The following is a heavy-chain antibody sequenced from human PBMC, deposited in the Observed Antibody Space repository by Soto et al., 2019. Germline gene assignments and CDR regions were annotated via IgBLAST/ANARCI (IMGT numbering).Heavy chain of an antibody. CDR3: ASRVVPAAMAGNDAFDI. Sequence: GGSLRLSCAASGFTFSSYSMNWVRQAPGKGLEWVSSISSSSSYIYYADSVKGRFTISRDNAKNSLYLQMNSLRAEDTAVYYCASRVVPAAMAGNDAFDIWGQGTMVTVSS. CDR1: GFTFSSYS. D-gene: IGHD2-2*01. CDR2: ISSSSSYI. V-gene: IGHV3-21*01. J-gene: IGHJ3*02.